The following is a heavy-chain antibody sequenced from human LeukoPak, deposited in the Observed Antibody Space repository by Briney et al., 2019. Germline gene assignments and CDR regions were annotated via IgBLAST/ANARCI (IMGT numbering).Heavy chain of an antibody. Sequence: TGGSLRLSCAASGFTFSNYWMSWVRQAPGKGLEWVASIKPDGSEKYYVDSVKGRFTMSRDNAKNSLHLQMNSLRAEDTAMYYCAAKQGDYWGQGTLVTVSS. CDR2: IKPDGSEK. CDR3: AAKQGDY. J-gene: IGHJ4*02. V-gene: IGHV3-7*01. CDR1: GFTFSNYW. D-gene: IGHD4/OR15-4a*01.